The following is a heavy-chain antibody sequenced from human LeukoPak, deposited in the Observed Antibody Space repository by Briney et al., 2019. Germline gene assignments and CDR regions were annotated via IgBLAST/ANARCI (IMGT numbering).Heavy chain of an antibody. D-gene: IGHD3-22*01. J-gene: IGHJ3*02. CDR3: ARQTITMIVVVTDAFDI. CDR1: GGSISSSNYY. CDR2: IYYSGST. Sequence: SETLSLTCTVSGGSISSSNYYWGWIRQPPGKGLEWIGSIYYSGSTYYNPSLKSRVTISVDTSKNQFSLKLSSVTAADTAVYYCARQTITMIVVVTDAFDIWGQGTMVTVSS. V-gene: IGHV4-39*01.